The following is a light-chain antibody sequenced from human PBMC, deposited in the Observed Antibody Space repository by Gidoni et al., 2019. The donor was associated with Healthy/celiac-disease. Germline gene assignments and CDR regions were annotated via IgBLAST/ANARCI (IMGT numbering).Light chain of an antibody. CDR1: PYVSSY. CDR3: QQRSNWPIT. CDR2: DAS. Sequence: DIVLTQSPATLSLSPGDRATLSCRASPYVSSYLAWYQQKPGQAPRLLIYDASNRATGIPARFSGSGSGTDFTLTISSLEPEDFAVYYCQQRSNWPITFGQGTRLEIK. J-gene: IGKJ5*01. V-gene: IGKV3-11*01.